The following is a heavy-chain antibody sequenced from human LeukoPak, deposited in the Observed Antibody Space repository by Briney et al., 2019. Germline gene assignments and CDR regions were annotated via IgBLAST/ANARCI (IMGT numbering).Heavy chain of an antibody. Sequence: SETLSLTCSVSGDSISSSSSYWGWIRQSPGKGLEWIGSIYYSGNTYYNTSLKSRVTISVDTSKNQFSLKLSSVTAADTAVYYCATRRYCSSTSCYLKPNYFDYWGQGTLVTVSS. CDR3: ATRRYCSSTSCYLKPNYFDY. CDR1: GDSISSSSSY. CDR2: IYYSGNT. V-gene: IGHV4-39*01. J-gene: IGHJ4*02. D-gene: IGHD2-2*01.